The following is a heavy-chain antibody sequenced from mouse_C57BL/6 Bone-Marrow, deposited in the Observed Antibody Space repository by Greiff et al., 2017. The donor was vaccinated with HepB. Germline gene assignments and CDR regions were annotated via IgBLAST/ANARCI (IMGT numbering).Heavy chain of an antibody. Sequence: VQLQQSGTELVKPGASVKLSCKASGYTFTSYWMHWVKQRPGQGLEWIGNINPSNGGTNYNEKFKSKATLTVDKSSSTAYMQLSRLTSEDSAVYYCARFRRPPYAAWFAYWGQGTLVTVSA. J-gene: IGHJ3*01. CDR1: GYTFTSYW. D-gene: IGHD2-12*01. CDR3: ARFRRPPYAAWFAY. V-gene: IGHV1-53*01. CDR2: INPSNGGT.